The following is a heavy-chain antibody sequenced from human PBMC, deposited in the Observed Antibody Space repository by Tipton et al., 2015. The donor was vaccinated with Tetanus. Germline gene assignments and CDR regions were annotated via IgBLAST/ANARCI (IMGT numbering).Heavy chain of an antibody. CDR3: AGRLGLIRPIDP. CDR2: IFYTGST. CDR1: GFSLSSGAYY. V-gene: IGHV4-31*03. J-gene: IGHJ5*02. Sequence: TLSLTCPVSGFSLSSGAYYWTWIRQHPGKGLEWLGSIFYTGSTYYNPSLKSRLTISVETSKKQFSLKLSSVTAADTAVYYCAGRLGLIRPIDPWGQGTLVTVSS. D-gene: IGHD3-16*01.